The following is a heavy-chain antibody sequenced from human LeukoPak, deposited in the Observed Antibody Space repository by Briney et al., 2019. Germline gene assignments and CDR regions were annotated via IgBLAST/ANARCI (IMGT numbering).Heavy chain of an antibody. CDR2: INPSGGST. D-gene: IGHD4-17*01. Sequence: ASVKVSCKASGYTFTSYYMHWVRQAPGQGLEWMGIINPSGGSTSYAQKFQGRVTMTRDMSTSTVYMELSSLRSEDTAVYYCAREGGTVTGAYYYYYMDVWGKGTTVTVSS. CDR1: GYTFTSYY. J-gene: IGHJ6*03. CDR3: AREGGTVTGAYYYYYMDV. V-gene: IGHV1-46*01.